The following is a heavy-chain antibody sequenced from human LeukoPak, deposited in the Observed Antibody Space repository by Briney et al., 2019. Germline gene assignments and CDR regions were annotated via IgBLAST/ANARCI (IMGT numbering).Heavy chain of an antibody. V-gene: IGHV3-30*18. Sequence: PGGSLRLSCAASGFTFSSYGMHWVHQAPGKGLEWVAVISYDGSNKYYADSVKGRFTISRDNSKNTLYLQMNSLRAEDTAVYYCAKEYCSSTSCQIDAFDIWGQGTMVTVSS. D-gene: IGHD2-2*01. J-gene: IGHJ3*02. CDR1: GFTFSSYG. CDR3: AKEYCSSTSCQIDAFDI. CDR2: ISYDGSNK.